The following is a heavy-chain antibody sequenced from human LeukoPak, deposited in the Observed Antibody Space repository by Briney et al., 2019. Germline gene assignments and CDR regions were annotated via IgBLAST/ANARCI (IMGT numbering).Heavy chain of an antibody. CDR1: GGTFSSYA. D-gene: IGHD2-2*01. CDR2: IIPIFGTA. V-gene: IGHV1-69*13. CDR3: ARDLGCSSTSCP. J-gene: IGHJ5*02. Sequence: SVKVSRKASGGTFSSYAISWVRQAPGQGLEWMGGIIPIFGTANYAQKFQGRVTITADESTSTAYMELSSLRSEDTAVYYCARDLGCSSTSCPWGQGTLVTVSS.